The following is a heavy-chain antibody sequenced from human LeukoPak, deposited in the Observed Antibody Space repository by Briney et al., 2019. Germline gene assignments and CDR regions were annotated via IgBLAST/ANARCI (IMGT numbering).Heavy chain of an antibody. J-gene: IGHJ2*01. D-gene: IGHD2-8*01. CDR1: GGSISSYY. CDR3: ARGIMVYAIYHWYFDL. Sequence: SETLSLTCTVSGGSISSYYWSWIRQPPGKGLEWIGYIYHSGSTYYNPSLKSRVTISVDRSKNQFSLKLSSVTAADTAVYYCARGIMVYAIYHWYFDLWGRGTLVTVSS. CDR2: IYHSGST. V-gene: IGHV4-59*12.